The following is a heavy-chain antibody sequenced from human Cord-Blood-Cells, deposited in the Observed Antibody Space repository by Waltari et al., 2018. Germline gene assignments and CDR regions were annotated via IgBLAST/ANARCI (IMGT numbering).Heavy chain of an antibody. Sequence: EVQLVESGGGLVKHGGSLRLSCAASGFTFSNAWMSWVRQAPGKGLEWVGRIKSKTDGGTTDYAAPVKGRFTISRDDSKNTLYLQMNSLKTEDTVVYYCTTYFSSGSYYFDYWGQGTLVTVSS. J-gene: IGHJ4*02. CDR1: GFTFSNAW. CDR2: IKSKTDGGTT. V-gene: IGHV3-15*01. D-gene: IGHD1-26*01. CDR3: TTYFSSGSYYFDY.